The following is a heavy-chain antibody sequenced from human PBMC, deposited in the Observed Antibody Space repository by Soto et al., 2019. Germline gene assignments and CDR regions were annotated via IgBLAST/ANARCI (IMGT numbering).Heavy chain of an antibody. CDR2: MNPNSGNT. V-gene: IGHV1-8*01. J-gene: IGHJ4*02. Sequence: VKVSCKASGYTFTSYDINWVRQATGQGLEWMGWMNPNSGNTGYAQKFQGRVTMTRNTTISTAYMELSSLRSEDTAVYYCANDYDFWSGSLKVWGQGTLVTVSS. CDR3: ANDYDFWSGSLKV. D-gene: IGHD3-3*01. CDR1: GYTFTSYD.